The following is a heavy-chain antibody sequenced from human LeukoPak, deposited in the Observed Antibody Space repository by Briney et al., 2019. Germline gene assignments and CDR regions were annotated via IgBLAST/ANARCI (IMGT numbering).Heavy chain of an antibody. CDR1: GGSISSSSYY. D-gene: IGHD2-15*01. Sequence: SETLSLTCTVSGGSISSSSYYWGWIRQPPGKGLEWIGSIYYSGSTYYNPSLKSRVTISVDTSKNQFSLKLSSVTAADTAVYYCARREGGGLFDYWGQGTLDTVSS. J-gene: IGHJ4*02. V-gene: IGHV4-39*01. CDR3: ARREGGGLFDY. CDR2: IYYSGST.